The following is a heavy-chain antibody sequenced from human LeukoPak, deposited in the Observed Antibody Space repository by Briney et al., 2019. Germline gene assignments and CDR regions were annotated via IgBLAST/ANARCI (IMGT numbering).Heavy chain of an antibody. CDR3: AKDFTDRSDY. CDR1: GFTFSSYG. J-gene: IGHJ4*02. CDR2: ISYDGSNK. Sequence: GRSLRLSCAASGFTFSSYGMHWVRQAPGEGLEWVAVISYDGSNKYYADSVKGRFTISRDNSKNTLYLQMNSLRAEDTAVYYCAKDFTDRSDYWGQGTLVTVSS. V-gene: IGHV3-30*18. D-gene: IGHD1-14*01.